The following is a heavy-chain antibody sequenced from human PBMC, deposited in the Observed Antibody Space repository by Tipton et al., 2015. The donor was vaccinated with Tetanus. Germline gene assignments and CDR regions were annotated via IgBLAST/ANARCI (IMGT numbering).Heavy chain of an antibody. J-gene: IGHJ2*01. D-gene: IGHD7-27*01. CDR2: IYPGDSDT. Sequence: QLVQSGAELKKPGESLKISCKPSGYNFTIYWIGWVRQMPGKGLEWMGIIYPGDSDTTYSPSFQGQVTISADRSISTAYLQWSSRKAPDTAVFFCARRLGPYTGDQIWHFDLWGRGTLVTVSS. V-gene: IGHV5-51*01. CDR1: GYNFTIYW. CDR3: ARRLGPYTGDQIWHFDL.